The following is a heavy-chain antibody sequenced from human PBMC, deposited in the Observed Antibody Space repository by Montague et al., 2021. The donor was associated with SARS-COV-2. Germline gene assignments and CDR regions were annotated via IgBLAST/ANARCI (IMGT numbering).Heavy chain of an antibody. D-gene: IGHD2-2*01. V-gene: IGHV4-59*01. J-gene: IGHJ4*02. Sequence: SETLSLTCTVSGDSLTYFCWSWIRQSPGKGLEWIGNIFYRGSTNYNPSLKSRVTISVDTSKNQFSLNLTSVTATDTAVYYCVRGATRTFDYWGQGTLVTVSS. CDR2: IFYRGST. CDR3: VRGATRTFDY. CDR1: GDSLTYFC.